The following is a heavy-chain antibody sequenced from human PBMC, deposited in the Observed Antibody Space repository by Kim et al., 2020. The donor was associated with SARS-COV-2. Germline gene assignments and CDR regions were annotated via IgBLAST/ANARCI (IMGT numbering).Heavy chain of an antibody. V-gene: IGHV1-69*04. D-gene: IGHD6-19*01. Sequence: SVKVSCKASGGTLVIYALNWVRQAPGQGLEWMGTIIPSVGTVTYGEKFQGRVTITADKSTKTVYMDLSSLRFEDTALYFCTRGLVAGPMNFWGQGTLVTVSS. J-gene: IGHJ4*02. CDR3: TRGLVAGPMNF. CDR1: GGTLVIYA. CDR2: IIPSVGTV.